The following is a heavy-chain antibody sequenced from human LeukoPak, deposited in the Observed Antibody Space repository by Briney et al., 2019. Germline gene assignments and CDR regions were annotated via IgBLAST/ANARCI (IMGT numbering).Heavy chain of an antibody. CDR1: GYTFSGYY. D-gene: IGHD1-1*01. CDR3: ARYNWNVVVSALDY. Sequence: ASVKVSCKASGYTFSGYYIHWVRQAPGQGLEWMGWINPNSGATNYAQKFQGGVTMTRDTSITTFYMEVSRLRSDDTAVYYCARYNWNVVVSALDYWGQGTLVTVSS. V-gene: IGHV1-2*02. J-gene: IGHJ4*02. CDR2: INPNSGAT.